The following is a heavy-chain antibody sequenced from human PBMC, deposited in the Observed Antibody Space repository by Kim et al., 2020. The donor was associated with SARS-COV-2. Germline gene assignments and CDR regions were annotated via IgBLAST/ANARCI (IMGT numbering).Heavy chain of an antibody. CDR1: GFSFSDSN. D-gene: IGHD3-10*01. CDR3: TTYSSGSPWFLD. V-gene: IGHV3-73*01. Sequence: GGSLRLSCAASGFSFSDSNMHWVRQASGKGLEWVGRIKSKANKYATTYAVSRKGRFTITRDDSKNTTYLQMNSLKNEDTAIYYCTTYSSGSPWFLDWGQG. J-gene: IGHJ1*01. CDR2: IKSKANKYAT.